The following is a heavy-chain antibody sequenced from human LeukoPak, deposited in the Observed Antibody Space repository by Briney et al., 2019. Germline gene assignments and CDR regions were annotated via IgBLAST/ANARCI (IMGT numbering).Heavy chain of an antibody. V-gene: IGHV3-7*01. Sequence: GGSLRLSCAASGFTFSSYWMSWVRQAPGKGLEWVANIKQDGSEKCYVDSVKGRFTISRDNAKNSLYLQMNSLRAEDTAVYYCARGDMIVVVITGYAFDIWGQGTMVTVSS. J-gene: IGHJ3*02. CDR1: GFTFSSYW. CDR3: ARGDMIVVVITGYAFDI. D-gene: IGHD3-22*01. CDR2: IKQDGSEK.